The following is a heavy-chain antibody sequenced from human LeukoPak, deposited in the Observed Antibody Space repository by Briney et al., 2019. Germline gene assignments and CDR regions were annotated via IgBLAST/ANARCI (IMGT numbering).Heavy chain of an antibody. CDR1: GDSITGYY. Sequence: SETLSLTCSVSGDSITGYYWGWIRQPPGKGLEWIGSIYYSGSTYYNPSLKSRVTISVDTSKNQFSLKLSSVTAADTAVYYCASTSSYDWGQGTLVTVSS. J-gene: IGHJ4*02. D-gene: IGHD2/OR15-2a*01. CDR2: IYYSGST. CDR3: ASTSSYD. V-gene: IGHV4-39*01.